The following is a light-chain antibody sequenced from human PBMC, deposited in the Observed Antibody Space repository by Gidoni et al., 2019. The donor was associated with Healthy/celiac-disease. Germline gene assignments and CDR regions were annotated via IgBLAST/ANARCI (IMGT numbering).Light chain of an antibody. Sequence: AIQLTPSPSSLSASVGNKVTITCRASQGISSALAWYQQKPGKAPKLLIYDASSLESGVPTRFSGSGSGTDFTLTISSLQPEDFATYYCQQFNSYLPLTFGGGTKVEIK. CDR3: QQFNSYLPLT. CDR2: DAS. J-gene: IGKJ4*01. CDR1: QGISSA. V-gene: IGKV1-13*02.